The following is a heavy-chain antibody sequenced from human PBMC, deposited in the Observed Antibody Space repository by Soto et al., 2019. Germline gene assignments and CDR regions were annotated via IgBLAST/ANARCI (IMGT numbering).Heavy chain of an antibody. J-gene: IGHJ1*01. CDR2: FDPEDGET. V-gene: IGHV1-24*01. D-gene: IGHD3-22*01. Sequence: AASVKVSCKVSGYTLTELSMHWVRQAPGKGLEWMGGFDPEDGETIYAQKFQGRVTMTEDTSTDTAYMELSSLRSEDTAVYYCATVLYDSSGYYGEYFQHWGQGTLVTVSS. CDR1: GYTLTELS. CDR3: ATVLYDSSGYYGEYFQH.